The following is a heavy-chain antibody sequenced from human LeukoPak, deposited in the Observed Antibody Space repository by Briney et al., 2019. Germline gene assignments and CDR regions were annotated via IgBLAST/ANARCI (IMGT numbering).Heavy chain of an antibody. Sequence: ASVRVSCKASGYTFTGYYMHWVRQAPGQGLEWMGRINPNSGGTNYAQKFQGRGTMTRDTSISTAYMELSRLRSDDTAVYYCARWVTMVRGALYGMDVWGQGTTVTVSS. J-gene: IGHJ6*02. CDR3: ARWVTMVRGALYGMDV. CDR2: INPNSGGT. CDR1: GYTFTGYY. V-gene: IGHV1-2*06. D-gene: IGHD3-10*01.